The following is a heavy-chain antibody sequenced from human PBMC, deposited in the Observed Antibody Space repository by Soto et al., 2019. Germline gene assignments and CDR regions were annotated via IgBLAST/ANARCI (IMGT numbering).Heavy chain of an antibody. CDR2: INSDGSST. D-gene: IGHD3-22*01. CDR3: ARGWGAYYDSSGYIY. V-gene: IGHV3-74*01. CDR1: GFSFSSYW. Sequence: GSLRLSLAASGFSFSSYWMHWVRQAPGKGLVWVSRINSDGSSTSYADSVKGRFTISRDNAKNTLYLQMNSLRAEDTAVYYCARGWGAYYDSSGYIYWGQGTLVTVSS. J-gene: IGHJ4*02.